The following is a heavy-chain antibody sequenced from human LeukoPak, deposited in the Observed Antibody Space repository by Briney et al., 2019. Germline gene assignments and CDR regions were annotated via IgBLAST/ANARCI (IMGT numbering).Heavy chain of an antibody. CDR2: ISGSGGRA. Sequence: PGGSLRLSCAVSGFTFSSYAMTWVRQAPGKGLEWDSAISGSGGRAYYADSVKGRFTISRDNSKNTLYLQMNSLRVEDTAIYYCAKDLTGGSTRIVPAANPFDPWGQRTLVTVSS. CDR3: AKDLTGGSTRIVPAANPFDP. CDR1: GFTFSSYA. D-gene: IGHD2-2*01. J-gene: IGHJ5*02. V-gene: IGHV3-23*01.